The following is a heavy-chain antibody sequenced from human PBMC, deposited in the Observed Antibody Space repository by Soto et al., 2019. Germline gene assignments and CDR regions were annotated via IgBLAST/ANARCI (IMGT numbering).Heavy chain of an antibody. J-gene: IGHJ4*02. Sequence: EVQLLESGGGLVQPGGSLRLSCAASGFTFSSYAMSWVRQAPGKGLEWVSAISGSGGSTYYADSVKGRFTISRDNSKNTLYLQMNSLRAEDTAVYYCATGYYYDSSGYYYFDYWGQGTLVTVSS. V-gene: IGHV3-23*01. D-gene: IGHD3-22*01. CDR1: GFTFSSYA. CDR3: ATGYYYDSSGYYYFDY. CDR2: ISGSGGST.